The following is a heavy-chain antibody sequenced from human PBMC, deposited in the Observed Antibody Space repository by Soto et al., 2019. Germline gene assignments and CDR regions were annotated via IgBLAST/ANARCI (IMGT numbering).Heavy chain of an antibody. Sequence: EVQLVESGGDLVQPGGSLRLSCAASGFTFSDYAMNWVRQAPGKWLEWVSAIGSDGGSTWYADSVKGRFAISRDNSNDTLFIQMNSLRADDTAIYYCAKEGCGIGGCYPYYLEHWGQGTLVTVSS. CDR3: AKEGCGIGGCYPYYLEH. V-gene: IGHV3-23*04. J-gene: IGHJ4*02. CDR1: GFTFSDYA. CDR2: IGSDGGST. D-gene: IGHD2-15*01.